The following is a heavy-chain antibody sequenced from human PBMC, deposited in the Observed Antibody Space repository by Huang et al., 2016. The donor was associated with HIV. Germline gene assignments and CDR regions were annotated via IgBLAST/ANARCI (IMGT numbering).Heavy chain of an antibody. CDR1: RYNFAGYW. CDR3: ARRRRGGFDI. J-gene: IGHJ3*02. CDR2: IYFEDSDS. Sequence: EVQLVQSGAEVKRPGESLKISCKGSRYNFAGYWIGWVRKMPGKGLEWMGSIYFEDSDSRYSPSLQGQVTISADTSLYSSYLQWTSLRASDTAIFYCARRRRGGFDIWGQGTLVTVSS. V-gene: IGHV5-51*03. D-gene: IGHD2-15*01.